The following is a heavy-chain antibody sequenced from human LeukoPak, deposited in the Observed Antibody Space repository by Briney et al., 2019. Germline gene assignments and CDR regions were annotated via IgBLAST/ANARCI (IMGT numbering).Heavy chain of an antibody. Sequence: PSETLSLTCAVYGGSFSGHYWSWLRQPPGKGLEWIGEINHSGGTNYNPSLKSRVTISVDTSKNQFYLNLGSVTAADTAVYYCARGGDYSGYYYVLDYWGQGTLVTVSS. CDR3: ARGGDYSGYYYVLDY. CDR1: GGSFSGHY. V-gene: IGHV4-34*01. J-gene: IGHJ4*02. D-gene: IGHD3-22*01. CDR2: INHSGGT.